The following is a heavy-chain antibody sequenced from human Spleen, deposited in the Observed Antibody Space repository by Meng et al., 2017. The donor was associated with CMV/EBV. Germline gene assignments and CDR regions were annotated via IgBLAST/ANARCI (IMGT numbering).Heavy chain of an antibody. CDR3: AREMKVAGEDH. V-gene: IGHV3-7*01. D-gene: IGHD3-22*01. J-gene: IGHJ4*02. CDR2: IKEEGSEK. Sequence: GESLKISCAVSGFIFSSYWMTWVRQAPGKGLEWVANIKEEGSEKYYVDSVKGRFTISRDNAKHSVYLQMNGLRAEDTAVYYCAREMKVAGEDHWGQGTLVTVSS. CDR1: GFIFSSYW.